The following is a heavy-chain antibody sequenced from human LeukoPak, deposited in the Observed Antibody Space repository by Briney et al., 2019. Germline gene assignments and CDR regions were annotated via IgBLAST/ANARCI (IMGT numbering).Heavy chain of an antibody. CDR2: IYTSGST. J-gene: IGHJ4*02. Sequence: SETLSLNCTASGGSISSYYWSWIRQPAGKGLEWIGRIYTSGSTNYNPSLKSRVTMSVDTSKNQFSLKLSSVTAADTAVYYCARDTTIFGVVIPFDYWGQGTLVTVSS. CDR1: GGSISSYY. CDR3: ARDTTIFGVVIPFDY. D-gene: IGHD3-3*01. V-gene: IGHV4-4*07.